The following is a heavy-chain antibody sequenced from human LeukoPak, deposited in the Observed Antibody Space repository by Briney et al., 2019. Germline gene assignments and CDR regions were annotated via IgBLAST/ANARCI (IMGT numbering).Heavy chain of an antibody. V-gene: IGHV3-30*04. D-gene: IGHD3-10*01. CDR3: AKDRAPYGSGSYGDY. Sequence: GGSLRLSCAASRFTFSSYAMHWVRQAPGKGLEWVAVISYDGGHKYYADSVKGRFTISRDNSKNTLYLQMNSLRAEDTAVYYCAKDRAPYGSGSYGDYWGQGTLVTVSS. CDR1: RFTFSSYA. CDR2: ISYDGGHK. J-gene: IGHJ4*02.